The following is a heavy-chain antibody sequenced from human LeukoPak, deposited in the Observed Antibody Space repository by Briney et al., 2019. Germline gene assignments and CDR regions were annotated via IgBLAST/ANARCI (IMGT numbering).Heavy chain of an antibody. CDR2: INTDGEIT. J-gene: IGHJ4*02. Sequence: GGSLRLSCAASGFTFSTYWMHWVRQVPGKGLVWVSRINTDGEITSYADSVRGRFTISRDNSKNTLYLQMNSLRAEDTAVYYCARDPIAAAGDLDYWGQGTLVTVSS. CDR1: GFTFSTYW. D-gene: IGHD6-13*01. CDR3: ARDPIAAAGDLDY. V-gene: IGHV3-74*01.